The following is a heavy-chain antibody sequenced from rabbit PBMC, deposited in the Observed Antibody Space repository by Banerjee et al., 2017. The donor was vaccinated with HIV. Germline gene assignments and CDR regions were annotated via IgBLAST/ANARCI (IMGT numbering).Heavy chain of an antibody. V-gene: IGHV1S45*01. CDR3: ARDSDAKNGAYFDL. Sequence: QEQLVESGGGLVQPEGSLTLTCTASGFSFSSTYYMCWVRQAPGKGLQYIGCIYTGNDNTWYASWAKGRFTISKTSSTTVTRQMTSLTAADTATYFCARDSDAKNGAYFDLWGPGTLVTVS. CDR1: GFSFSSTYY. CDR2: IYTGNDNT. J-gene: IGHJ4*01. D-gene: IGHD6-1*01.